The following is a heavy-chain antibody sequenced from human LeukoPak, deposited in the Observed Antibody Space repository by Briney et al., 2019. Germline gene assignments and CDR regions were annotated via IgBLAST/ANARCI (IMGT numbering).Heavy chain of an antibody. Sequence: GGSLRLSCAASGFTVSRDYMSWVRQAPGKGLEWVSVIYSGGSTYYADSVKGRFTISRDKSKNTVYLQMNSLRFEDTAMYYCARNWFDPWGQGTLVTVSS. CDR2: IYSGGST. J-gene: IGHJ5*02. V-gene: IGHV3-53*05. CDR1: GFTVSRDY. CDR3: ARNWFDP.